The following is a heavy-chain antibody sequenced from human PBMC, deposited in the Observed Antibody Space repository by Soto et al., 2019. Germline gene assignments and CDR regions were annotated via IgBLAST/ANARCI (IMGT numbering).Heavy chain of an antibody. J-gene: IGHJ4*02. Sequence: SETLSLTCTVSGGSISSYYWSWIRQPPGKGLEWIGYIYYSGSTNYNPSLKSRVTISVDTSKNQFSLKLSSVTAADTAVYYCARMGAAYYYDSSGYFDYWGQGTLVTVSS. CDR2: IYYSGST. V-gene: IGHV4-59*01. CDR3: ARMGAAYYYDSSGYFDY. CDR1: GGSISSYY. D-gene: IGHD3-22*01.